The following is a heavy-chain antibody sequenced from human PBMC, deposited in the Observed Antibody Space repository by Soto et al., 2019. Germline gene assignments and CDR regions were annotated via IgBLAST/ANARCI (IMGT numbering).Heavy chain of an antibody. J-gene: IGHJ6*02. Sequence: QVQLVESGGGVVQPGRSLRLSCAASGFTFSSYGMHWVRQAPGKGLEWVAVISYDGSNKYYADSVKGRFTISRDNSKNTLYLQMNSLRAEDTAVYYCAKVIAAAGHPLNYYGMDVWGQGTTVTVSS. CDR2: ISYDGSNK. CDR1: GFTFSSYG. V-gene: IGHV3-30*18. D-gene: IGHD6-13*01. CDR3: AKVIAAAGHPLNYYGMDV.